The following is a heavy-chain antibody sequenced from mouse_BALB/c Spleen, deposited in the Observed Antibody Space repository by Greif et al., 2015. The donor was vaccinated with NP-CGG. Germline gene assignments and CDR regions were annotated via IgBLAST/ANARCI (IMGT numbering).Heavy chain of an antibody. CDR3: ARGDYGYWFAY. V-gene: IGHV5-6-5*01. CDR1: GFTFSSYA. CDR2: ISSGGST. D-gene: IGHD1-2*01. Sequence: DVMLVESGGGLVKPGGSLKLSCAASGFTFSSYAMSWVRQTPEKRLEWVASISSGGSTYYPDSVKGRFTISRDNARNILYLQMSSLRSEDTAMYYCARGDYGYWFAYWGQGTLVTVSA. J-gene: IGHJ3*01.